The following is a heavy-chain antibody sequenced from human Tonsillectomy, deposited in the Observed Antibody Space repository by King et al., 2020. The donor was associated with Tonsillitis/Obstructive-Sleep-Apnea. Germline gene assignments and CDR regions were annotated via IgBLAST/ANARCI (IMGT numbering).Heavy chain of an antibody. V-gene: IGHV1-2*06. J-gene: IGHJ6*03. Sequence: QLVQAGGEVKKPGASVKVSCKASGYTFTGYYLHWVRQAPGQGLEWMGRINPNSGDTNYAQQFQGRVTMTRDTSIGTAYMELSRLRSDDTAVYYCAREGYSPMDVWGKGTTVTVSS. CDR3: AREGYSPMDV. CDR2: INPNSGDT. CDR1: GYTFTGYY. D-gene: IGHD5-18*01.